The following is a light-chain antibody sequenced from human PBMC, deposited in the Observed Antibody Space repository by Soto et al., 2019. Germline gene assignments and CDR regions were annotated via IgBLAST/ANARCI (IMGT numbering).Light chain of an antibody. CDR1: QGISSY. J-gene: IGKJ1*01. Sequence: AIRMTQSPSALSASTVDRFTITFLASQGISSYLAWYQQKPGKAPKLLIYAASTLQSGVPSRFSGSGSGTDFTLTISCLQSEDFATYYCQQYYSYPLTFGQGTKVDIK. CDR3: QQYYSYPLT. V-gene: IGKV1-8*01. CDR2: AAS.